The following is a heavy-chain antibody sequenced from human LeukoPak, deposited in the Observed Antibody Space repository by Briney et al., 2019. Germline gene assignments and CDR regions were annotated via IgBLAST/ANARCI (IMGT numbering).Heavy chain of an antibody. CDR1: GFTFRSYW. J-gene: IGHJ6*04. CDR2: IKQDGSEK. V-gene: IGHV3-7*01. D-gene: IGHD3-10*02. Sequence: PGGSLRLSCAASGFTFRSYWMTWVRQSPGKGLEWVANIKQDGSEKNYVGSVKGRFTIARDNAKNSLYLQMNSLRAEDTAVYYCAELGITMIGGVWGKGTTVTISS. CDR3: AELGITMIGGV.